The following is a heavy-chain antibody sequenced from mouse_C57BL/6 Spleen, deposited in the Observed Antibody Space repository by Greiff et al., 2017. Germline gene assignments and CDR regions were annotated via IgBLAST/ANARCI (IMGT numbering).Heavy chain of an antibody. Sequence: QVQLKESGAELAKPGASVKLSCKASGYTFTSYWMHWVKQRPGQGLEWIGYINPSSGYTKYNQKFKDKATLTADKSSITAYMQLSSLTYEDSAVYYCARGANWDDYAMDYWGQGTSVTVSS. V-gene: IGHV1-7*01. D-gene: IGHD4-1*01. CDR1: GYTFTSYW. J-gene: IGHJ4*01. CDR3: ARGANWDDYAMDY. CDR2: INPSSGYT.